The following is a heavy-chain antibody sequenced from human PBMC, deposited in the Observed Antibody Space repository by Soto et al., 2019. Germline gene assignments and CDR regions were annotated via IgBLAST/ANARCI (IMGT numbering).Heavy chain of an antibody. D-gene: IGHD2-2*01. V-gene: IGHV4-31*03. CDR2: IYYTGRT. Sequence: TLPLTCTVSGASITSGGYYGSWVRNRPGKGLEWIGYIYYTGRTYYNPSLKSRVTISRDDSKNSLYLQMNSLKTEDTAVYYCASSLGYCSSTTCHHYYFDYWGQGTLVTVSS. J-gene: IGHJ4*02. CDR3: ASSLGYCSSTTCHHYYFDY. CDR1: GASITSGGYY.